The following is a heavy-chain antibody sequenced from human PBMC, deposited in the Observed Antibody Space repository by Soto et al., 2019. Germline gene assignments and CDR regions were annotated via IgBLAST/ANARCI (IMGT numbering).Heavy chain of an antibody. Sequence: SETLSLTCSVSGGSIGGYYGSWIRQPPGKGLEWIGYIYYTGSTNYNPSLKSRVTISVDTSKYQFSLKLSSVTAADTAVYYCARHVPYSSSAYFAYWGQGTLVTVSS. CDR2: IYYTGST. D-gene: IGHD6-6*01. CDR3: ARHVPYSSSAYFAY. V-gene: IGHV4-59*08. CDR1: GGSIGGYY. J-gene: IGHJ4*02.